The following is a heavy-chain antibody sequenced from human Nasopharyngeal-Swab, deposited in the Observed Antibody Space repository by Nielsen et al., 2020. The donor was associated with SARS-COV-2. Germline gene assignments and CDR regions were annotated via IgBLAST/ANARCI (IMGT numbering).Heavy chain of an antibody. CDR1: GGTFSSYA. J-gene: IGHJ3*02. CDR3: ASRITIFEGPDAFDI. V-gene: IGHV1-69*13. CDR2: IIPIFGTA. D-gene: IGHD3-3*01. Sequence: SVKVSCKASGGTFSSYAISWVRQATGQGLEWMGGIIPIFGTANYAQKFQGRVTITADESTSTAYMELSSLRSEDTAVYYCASRITIFEGPDAFDIWGQGTMVTVSS.